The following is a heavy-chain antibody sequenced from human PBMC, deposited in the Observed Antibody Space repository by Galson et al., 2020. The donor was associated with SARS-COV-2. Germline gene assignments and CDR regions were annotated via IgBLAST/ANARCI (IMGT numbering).Heavy chain of an antibody. V-gene: IGHV4-34*01. CDR3: ARAYPQFDRLDY. CDR1: GGSVRDSY. D-gene: IGHD3-22*01. Sequence: SETLSLTCGVNGGSVRDSYWNWIRQSPGKGLEWIGDIHHSGTTNYNPSLKSRVTISIDTSRNQFSLKVTSVTAADTAVYYCARAYPQFDRLDYWGQGPLVTVSS. J-gene: IGHJ4*02. CDR2: IHHSGTT.